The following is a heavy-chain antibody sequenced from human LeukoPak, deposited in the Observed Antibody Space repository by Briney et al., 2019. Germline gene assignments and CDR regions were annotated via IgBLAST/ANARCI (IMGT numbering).Heavy chain of an antibody. D-gene: IGHD4-23*01. CDR3: ARLIPYGGADY. J-gene: IGHJ4*02. CDR1: GGSISSGDYY. V-gene: IGHV4-30-4*01. CDR2: IYYSGST. Sequence: PSETLSPTCTVSGGSISSGDYYWSWIRQPPGKGLEWIGYIYYSGSTYYNPSLKSRVTISVDTSKNQFSLKLSSVTAADTAVYYCARLIPYGGADYWGQGTLVTVSS.